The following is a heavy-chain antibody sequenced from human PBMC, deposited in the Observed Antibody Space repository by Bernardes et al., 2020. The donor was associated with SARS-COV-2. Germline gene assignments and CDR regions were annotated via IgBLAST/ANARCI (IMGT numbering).Heavy chain of an antibody. V-gene: IGHV3-7*03. D-gene: IGHD3-9*01. CDR3: ARASRYYDILTGYSPVHYFDY. CDR1: GFTFSSYW. Sequence: VWSLILSCAASGFTFSSYWMSWVRQAPGKGLEWVANIKQDGSEKYYVDSVKGRFTISRDNAKNSLYLQMNSLRAEDTAVYYCARASRYYDILTGYSPVHYFDYWGQGTLVTVSS. CDR2: IKQDGSEK. J-gene: IGHJ4*02.